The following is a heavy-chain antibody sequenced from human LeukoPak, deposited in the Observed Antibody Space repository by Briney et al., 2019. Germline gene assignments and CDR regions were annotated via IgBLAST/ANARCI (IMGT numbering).Heavy chain of an antibody. CDR1: GYAFTSDG. J-gene: IGHJ4*02. V-gene: IGHV1-18*01. D-gene: IGHD4-17*01. CDR3: ARGGGDYGDYRLFDY. CDR2: ISAYNGNT. Sequence: GASVKVSCKASGYAFTSDGISWVRQAPGQGLEWMGWISAYNGNTNYAQKLQGRVTITTDTSTITAYMELGSVGSDDTAVYYCARGGGDYGDYRLFDYWGQGTLVTVSS.